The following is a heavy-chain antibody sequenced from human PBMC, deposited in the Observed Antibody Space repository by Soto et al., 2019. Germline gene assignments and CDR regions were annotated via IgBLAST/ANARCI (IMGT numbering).Heavy chain of an antibody. V-gene: IGHV1-8*01. CDR2: MNPNSGNT. CDR3: ARKGYSYGYYYYYGMDV. J-gene: IGHJ6*02. CDR1: GYTFTSYD. Sequence: ASVKVSCKASGYTFTSYDINWVRQATGQGLEWMGWMNPNSGNTGYAQKFQGRVTMTRNTSISTAYMELSSLRSEDTAVYYCARKGYSYGYYYYYGMDVWGQGTTVTVSS. D-gene: IGHD5-18*01.